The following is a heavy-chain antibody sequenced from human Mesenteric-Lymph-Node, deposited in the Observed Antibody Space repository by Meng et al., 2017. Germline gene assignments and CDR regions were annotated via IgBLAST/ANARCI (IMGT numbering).Heavy chain of an antibody. J-gene: IGHJ4*01. D-gene: IGHD3-22*01. V-gene: IGHV1-18*01. CDR2: ISGHNGNT. CDR3: ARVTMIGYFDY. Sequence: QVQLVQSGSEVKKIGASVKVSCKASDFIFTSYGLSWVRQAPGQGLEWMGWISGHNGNTKYAQQFQGRVTMTTDTSTSTAYMELRSLRADDTAVYYCARVTMIGYFDYWGQGTLVTVSS. CDR1: DFIFTSYG.